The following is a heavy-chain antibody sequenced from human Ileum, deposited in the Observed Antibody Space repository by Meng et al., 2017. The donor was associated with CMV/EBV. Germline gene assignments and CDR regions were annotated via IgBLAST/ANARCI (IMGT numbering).Heavy chain of an antibody. V-gene: IGHV4-30-4*08. Sequence: HVQLQEAGPGLVKSSQTLSLTCNVSGDSIISDDHYWSWIRQSPGKGLEWIGYVFYSGSTYYNPSLMSRVTISVDTSKNQFSLRLSSVTAADTAVYYCARELRYGDYYFDSWGQGTLVTVSS. CDR1: GDSIISDDHY. CDR3: ARELRYGDYYFDS. D-gene: IGHD4-17*01. CDR2: VFYSGST. J-gene: IGHJ4*02.